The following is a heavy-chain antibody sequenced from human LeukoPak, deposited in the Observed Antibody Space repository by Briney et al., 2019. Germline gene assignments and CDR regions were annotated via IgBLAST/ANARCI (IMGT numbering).Heavy chain of an antibody. Sequence: GGSLRLSCAASGFTFSSYSMNWVRQAPGKGLEWVSSISSSSSYIYYADSVKGRFTISRDNAKNSLYLQMNSLRAEDTAVYYCARVRGYSSREYYFDYWGQGTLVTVSS. CDR1: GFTFSSYS. V-gene: IGHV3-21*01. J-gene: IGHJ4*02. D-gene: IGHD6-13*01. CDR2: ISSSSSYI. CDR3: ARVRGYSSREYYFDY.